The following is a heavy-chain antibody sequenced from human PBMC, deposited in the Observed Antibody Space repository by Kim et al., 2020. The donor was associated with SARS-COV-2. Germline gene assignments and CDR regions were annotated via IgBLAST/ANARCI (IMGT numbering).Heavy chain of an antibody. Sequence: SGPTLVNPTRTLTLTCTFSGFSISSNGMSMSWFRQPPGKALEWLARIDWDDDKYYSSSLKTRLTISKDTSKNQVVLIMTNMDPVDTATYFCARDRGGLSSYFDYWGQRILVTVSS. D-gene: IGHD3-16*01. CDR2: IDWDDDK. V-gene: IGHV2-70*11. CDR1: GFSISSNGMS. CDR3: ARDRGGLSSYFDY. J-gene: IGHJ4*02.